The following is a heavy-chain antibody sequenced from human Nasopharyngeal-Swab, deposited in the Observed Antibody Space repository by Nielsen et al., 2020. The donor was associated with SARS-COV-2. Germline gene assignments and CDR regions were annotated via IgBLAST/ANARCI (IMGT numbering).Heavy chain of an antibody. J-gene: IGHJ6*02. CDR2: IYPGDSNT. D-gene: IGHD1-26*01. V-gene: IGHV5-51*01. CDR1: GYSFTTYW. Sequence: GESLKIPCKGSGYSFTTYWIGWVRQMPGKGLGWMGIIYPGDSNTRYSPSFQGQVTISVDKYSSTAYLQWSSLKASDTAIYYCARPMRPMGHYYFGMDVWGQGTTVTVSS. CDR3: ARPMRPMGHYYFGMDV.